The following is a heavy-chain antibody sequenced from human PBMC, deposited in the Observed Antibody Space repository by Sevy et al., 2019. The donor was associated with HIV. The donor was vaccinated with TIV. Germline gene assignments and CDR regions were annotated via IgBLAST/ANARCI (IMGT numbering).Heavy chain of an antibody. CDR2: IIPIFGTA. V-gene: IGHV1-69*13. D-gene: IGHD6-19*01. J-gene: IGHJ4*02. Sequence: ASVKVSCKASGGTFSSYAIIWVRQAPGQGLEWMGGIIPIFGTANYAQKFQGRVTITADESTSTAYMELSSLRSEDTAVYYCARDAHSSGWFFDYWGQGTVVTVSS. CDR3: ARDAHSSGWFFDY. CDR1: GGTFSSYA.